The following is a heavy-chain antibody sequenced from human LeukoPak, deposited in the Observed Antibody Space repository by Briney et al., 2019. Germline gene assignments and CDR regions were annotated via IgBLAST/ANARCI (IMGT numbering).Heavy chain of an antibody. Sequence: PGGSLELSLPPPGFTFVSYTMNWFRQPPGKGREWVSSISSSSSYIYYADSVKGRFTISRDNAKNSLYLQMNSLRAEDTAVYYCARDQHRDYWGQGTLVTVSS. D-gene: IGHD6-13*01. V-gene: IGHV3-21*01. CDR3: ARDQHRDY. CDR1: GFTFVSYT. CDR2: ISSSSSYI. J-gene: IGHJ4*02.